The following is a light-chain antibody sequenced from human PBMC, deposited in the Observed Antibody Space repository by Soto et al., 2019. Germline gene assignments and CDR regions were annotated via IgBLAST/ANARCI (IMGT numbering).Light chain of an antibody. CDR1: QSVSSY. CDR2: DAS. CDR3: QQRSNWPPIFT. V-gene: IGKV3-11*01. Sequence: EIVLTQSPATLSLSPGERATLSCRASQSVSSYLAWYQQKPGQAPRLLIYDASNRATGIPARFSGSGSGTDFTLTISILEPEDFAVYYCQQRSNWPPIFTFGPGTNVDIK. J-gene: IGKJ3*01.